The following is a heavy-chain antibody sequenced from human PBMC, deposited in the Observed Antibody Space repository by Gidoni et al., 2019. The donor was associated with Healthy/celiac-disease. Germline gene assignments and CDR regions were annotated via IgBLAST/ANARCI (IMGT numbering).Heavy chain of an antibody. CDR1: GGSISSSSYY. CDR2: SYYSGST. CDR3: ASPLGYDSSGYYFAFDI. V-gene: IGHV4-39*01. J-gene: IGHJ3*02. Sequence: QLQLQESGPGLVKPSETLSLTCTVSGGSISSSSYYWGWIRQPPGKGLEWIGSSYYSGSTYYNPSLKSRVTISVDTSKNQFSLKLSSVTAADTAVYYCASPLGYDSSGYYFAFDIWGQGTMVTVSS. D-gene: IGHD3-22*01.